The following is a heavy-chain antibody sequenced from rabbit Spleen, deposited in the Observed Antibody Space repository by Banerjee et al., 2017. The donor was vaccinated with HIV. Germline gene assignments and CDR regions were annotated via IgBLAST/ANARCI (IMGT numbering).Heavy chain of an antibody. J-gene: IGHJ6*01. D-gene: IGHD8-1*01. V-gene: IGHV1S40*01. CDR2: IAGGSSGFT. CDR1: GFPFSSSDY. Sequence: QSLEESGGGLVQPEGSLALTCKASGFPFSSSDYICWVRQAPGKGLEWISCIAGGSSGFTYSATWAKGRFTISKTSSTTVTLQMTSLTAADTATYFCARDTGTSFSTYGMDLWGPGTLVTVS. CDR3: ARDTGTSFSTYGMDL.